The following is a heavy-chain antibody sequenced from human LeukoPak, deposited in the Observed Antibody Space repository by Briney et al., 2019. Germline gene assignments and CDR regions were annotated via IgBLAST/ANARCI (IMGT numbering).Heavy chain of an antibody. CDR2: INRNGGST. D-gene: IGHD3-10*01. CDR1: GLPLDVFG. CDR3: ARTVSMVHHYFDY. Sequence: PGGSLRHSCAASGLPLDVFGMRWVRQAPGKGLEGVSDINRNGGSTGYADSVKGRFTISRDNAKNSLYVQMNSLKAEDTALYYCARTVSMVHHYFDYWGQGTLVTVSS. J-gene: IGHJ4*02. V-gene: IGHV3-20*04.